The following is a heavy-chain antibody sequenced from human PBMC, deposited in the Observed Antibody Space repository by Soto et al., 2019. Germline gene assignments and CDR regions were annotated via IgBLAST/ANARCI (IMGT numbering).Heavy chain of an antibody. CDR1: GFTFSSYG. D-gene: IGHD3-22*01. V-gene: IGHV3-33*01. CDR3: ARGGSGYVWFNEF. CDR2: IWYDGSNK. J-gene: IGHJ4*02. Sequence: PGGSLRLSCAASGFTFSSYGMHWVRQAPGKGLEWVAVIWYDGSNKYYADSVKGRFTISRDNSKNTLYLQMNSLRAEDTAVYYCARGGSGYVWFNEFWGQGTLVTVSS.